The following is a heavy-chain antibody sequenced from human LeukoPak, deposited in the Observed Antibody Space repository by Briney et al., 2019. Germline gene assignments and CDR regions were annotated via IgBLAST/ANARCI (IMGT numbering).Heavy chain of an antibody. V-gene: IGHV3-64*04. J-gene: IGHJ4*02. Sequence: GGSLRLSCSASGFTFSAYAMYWVRQAPGKGLEYVSGISNNGGSSFYADSVKGRFTISRDNAKNSLYLQMNSLRAEDTAVYYCARVYEGSEFDYWGQGTLVTVSS. CDR1: GFTFSAYA. D-gene: IGHD3-22*01. CDR2: ISNNGGSS. CDR3: ARVYEGSEFDY.